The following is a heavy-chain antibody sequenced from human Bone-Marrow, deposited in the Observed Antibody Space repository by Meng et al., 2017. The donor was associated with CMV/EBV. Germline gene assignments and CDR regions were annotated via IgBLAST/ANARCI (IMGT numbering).Heavy chain of an antibody. CDR2: IKSKTDGGTT. V-gene: IGHV3-15*01. CDR3: TTDLALPTYYYDSSGHTADY. J-gene: IGHJ4*02. D-gene: IGHD3-22*01. Sequence: SCAASGFTFSNAWMSWVRQAPGKGLEWVGRIKSKTDGGTTDYAAPVKGRFTISRDDSKNTLYLQMNSLKTEDTAVYYCTTDLALPTYYYDSSGHTADYWGQGTLVTVSS. CDR1: GFTFSNAW.